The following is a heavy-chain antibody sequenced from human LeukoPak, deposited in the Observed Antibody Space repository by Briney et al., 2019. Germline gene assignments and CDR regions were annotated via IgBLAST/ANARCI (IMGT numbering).Heavy chain of an antibody. CDR3: ARDRHDYTHYFDY. CDR2: IKQDGSEK. Sequence: GGSLRLSCAASGFTFSTYWMSWVRQAPGKGLEWVANIKQDGSEKYYVDSVKGRFTISRDNAKNSLYLQMNSLRAEDTAVYYCARDRHDYTHYFDYWGQGTLVTVSS. V-gene: IGHV3-7*01. D-gene: IGHD4-11*01. CDR1: GFTFSTYW. J-gene: IGHJ4*02.